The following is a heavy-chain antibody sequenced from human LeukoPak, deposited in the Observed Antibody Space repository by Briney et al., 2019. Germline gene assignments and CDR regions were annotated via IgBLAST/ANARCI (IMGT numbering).Heavy chain of an antibody. CDR2: IFYSGST. V-gene: IGHV4-39*01. J-gene: IGHJ4*02. CDR3: ARHPITYYYDSSGSVDY. Sequence: SETLSLTCTVSGGSISRSNYYWGWIRQPPGKGLGWVGGIFYSGSTYYNPSLKSRVTVSVDTSKNQFSLKLSSVTAADTAVYYCARHPITYYYDSSGSVDYWGQGTLVTVSS. D-gene: IGHD3-22*01. CDR1: GGSISRSNYY.